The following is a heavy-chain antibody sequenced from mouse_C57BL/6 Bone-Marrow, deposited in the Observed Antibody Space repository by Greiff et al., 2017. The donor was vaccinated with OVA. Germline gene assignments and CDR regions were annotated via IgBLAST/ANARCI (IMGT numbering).Heavy chain of an antibody. J-gene: IGHJ2*01. V-gene: IGHV1-18*01. CDR1: GYTFTDYN. D-gene: IGHD1-1*01. CDR3: ARSPYDYGSRRGNYFDY. CDR2: INPNNGGT. Sequence: VQLQQSGPELVKPGASVKIPCKASGYTFTDYNMDWVKQSHGKSLEWIGDINPNNGGTIYNQKFKGTATLTVDKSSSTAYMELRSLTSEDTAVYYCARSPYDYGSRRGNYFDYWGQGTTLTGSS.